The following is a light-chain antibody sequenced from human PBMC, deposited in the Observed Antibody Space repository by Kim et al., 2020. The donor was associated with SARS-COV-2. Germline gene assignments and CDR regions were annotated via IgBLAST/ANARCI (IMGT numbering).Light chain of an antibody. V-gene: IGKV1-16*01. CDR3: LHYYNYPLN. CDR2: GAS. Sequence: AYVGDRVTITCRASDAISNHLVWFQQKPGKAPKSLNFGASSLQSGVPSRFSGSGSGTDFSLTISRLQPEDFATYYCLHYYNYPLNFGGGTKVDIK. J-gene: IGKJ4*01. CDR1: DAISNH.